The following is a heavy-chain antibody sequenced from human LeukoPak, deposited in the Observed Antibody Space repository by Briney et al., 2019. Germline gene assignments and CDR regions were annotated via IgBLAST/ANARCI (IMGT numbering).Heavy chain of an antibody. D-gene: IGHD6-13*01. V-gene: IGHV3-30*18. CDR2: ISYDGSNK. Sequence: GGSLRLSCAASGFTFSSYGMHWVRQAPGKGLEWVAVISYDGSNKYYADSVKGRFTISRDNSKNTLYLQMNSLRAEDTAVYYCAKDLGSSSCSAWGQETMVTVSS. CDR3: AKDLGSSSCSA. J-gene: IGHJ3*01. CDR1: GFTFSSYG.